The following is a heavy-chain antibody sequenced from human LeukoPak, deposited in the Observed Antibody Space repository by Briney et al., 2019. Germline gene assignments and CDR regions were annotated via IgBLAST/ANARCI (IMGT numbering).Heavy chain of an antibody. CDR1: GYTFTGYY. CDR2: INADSGVT. CDR3: ARGPRAFLERLFRYFDY. D-gene: IGHD3-3*01. J-gene: IGHJ4*02. V-gene: IGHV1-2*02. Sequence: GASVKVSCKASGYTFTGYYIHWIRQAPGQGLEWMGGINADSGVTNYARKFQDRVTMTRDASISTAYMDLSRLRSDDSAGYYCARGPRAFLERLFRYFDYWGQGTLVTVSS.